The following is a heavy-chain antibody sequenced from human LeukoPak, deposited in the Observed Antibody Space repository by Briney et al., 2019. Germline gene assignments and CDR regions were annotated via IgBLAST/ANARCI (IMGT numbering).Heavy chain of an antibody. V-gene: IGHV4-34*01. Sequence: SETLSLTCAVYGGSFSGYYWSWIRQPPGKGPEWIGEINHSGSTNYNPSLKSRVTISVDTSKNQFSLKLSSVTAADTAVYYCARHCSSTSCYVKGFDYWGQGTLVTVSS. J-gene: IGHJ4*02. D-gene: IGHD2-2*01. CDR2: INHSGST. CDR3: ARHCSSTSCYVKGFDY. CDR1: GGSFSGYY.